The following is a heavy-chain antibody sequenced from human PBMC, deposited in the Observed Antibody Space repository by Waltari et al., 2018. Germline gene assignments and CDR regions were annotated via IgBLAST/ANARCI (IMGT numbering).Heavy chain of an antibody. D-gene: IGHD2-21*01. CDR2: IHYRGST. Sequence: QVQLHQWGAGQLKPSETLSLPCPSSGQSFLGYFWSWYRQSPGKGLEWLGSIHYRGSTNYNPTLESRLSLSVDTTKKRFSLSLTSVTAADAALYFCARYGEVPASYFFDYWGQGTLVTVSS. J-gene: IGHJ4*01. V-gene: IGHV4-34*01. CDR3: ARYGEVPASYFFDY. CDR1: GQSFLGYF.